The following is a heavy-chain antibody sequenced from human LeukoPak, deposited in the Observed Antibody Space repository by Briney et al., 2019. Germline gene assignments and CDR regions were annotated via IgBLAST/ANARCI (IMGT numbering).Heavy chain of an antibody. CDR2: VSYSGNT. V-gene: IGHV4-39*07. CDR1: GGSINSGNYF. D-gene: IGHD6-13*01. CDR3: ARDCGTGTPGTPYDAFDI. Sequence: SETLSLTCSVSGGSINSGNYFWAWIRQPPGKGLEWIGSVSYSGNTYYNPSLKSRVTISVDTSKNHFSLKLSSVTAADTAMYYCARDCGTGTPGTPYDAFDIWGQGTTVTVSS. J-gene: IGHJ3*02.